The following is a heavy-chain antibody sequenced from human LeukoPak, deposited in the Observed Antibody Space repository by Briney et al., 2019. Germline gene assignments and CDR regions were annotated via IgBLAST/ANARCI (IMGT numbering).Heavy chain of an antibody. Sequence: SETLSLTCTVSGDYINSGDYYWRWIRQPPGKGLEWIGYIYYSGSTYYNPSLKSRVTISVDTSKNQFSLKLSSVTAADTAVYYCAREALDYSNYVGWFDPWGQGTLVTVSS. V-gene: IGHV4-30-4*08. CDR2: IYYSGST. D-gene: IGHD4-11*01. CDR3: AREALDYSNYVGWFDP. J-gene: IGHJ5*02. CDR1: GDYINSGDYY.